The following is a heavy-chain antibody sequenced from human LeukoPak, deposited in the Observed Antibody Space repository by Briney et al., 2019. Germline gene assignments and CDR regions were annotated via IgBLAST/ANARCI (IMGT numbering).Heavy chain of an antibody. Sequence: SETLSLTCTVSGGSISTYYWGWIRQPPGKGLEWIGSIYYSGSTYYNPSLKSRVTISVDTSKNQFSLNLSSVTAADTAVYYCARNPRMTSSQMTTVDYWGQGTLVTVSS. J-gene: IGHJ4*02. V-gene: IGHV4-39*01. CDR3: ARNPRMTSSQMTTVDY. CDR2: IYYSGST. D-gene: IGHD4-17*01. CDR1: GGSISTYY.